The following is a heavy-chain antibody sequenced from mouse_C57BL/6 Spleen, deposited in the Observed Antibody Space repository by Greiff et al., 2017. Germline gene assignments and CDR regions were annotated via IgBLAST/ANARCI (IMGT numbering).Heavy chain of an antibody. V-gene: IGHV14-2*01. J-gene: IGHJ2*01. D-gene: IGHD6-1*01. CDR2: IDPEDGET. CDR1: GFNIKDYY. CDR3: ARGQVYFDY. Sequence: EVQLQESGAELVKPGASVKLSCTASGFNIKDYYMPWVKQRTEQGLEWIGRIDPEDGETKYAPKFQGKATITADTSSNTADLQLSSLTSEDTAVYYCARGQVYFDYWGQGTTLTVSS.